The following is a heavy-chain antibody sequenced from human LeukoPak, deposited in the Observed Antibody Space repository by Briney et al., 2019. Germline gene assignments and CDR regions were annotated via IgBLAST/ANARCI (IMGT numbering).Heavy chain of an antibody. V-gene: IGHV4-59*01. D-gene: IGHD6-6*01. Sequence: SETLSLTCTVSGGSISSYYWSWIRQPPGKGLEWIGYIYYSGSTNYNPSLKSRVTISVDTSKNQFSLKLSSVTAADTAVYYCAREVNYIAARPYFDYWGQGTLVTVSS. CDR3: AREVNYIAARPYFDY. CDR1: GGSISSYY. J-gene: IGHJ4*02. CDR2: IYYSGST.